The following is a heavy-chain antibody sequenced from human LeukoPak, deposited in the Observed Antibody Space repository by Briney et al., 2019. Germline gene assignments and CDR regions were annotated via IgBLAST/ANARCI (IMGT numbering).Heavy chain of an antibody. D-gene: IGHD2-8*01. CDR3: ARDHRVYATTMDV. CDR1: GFTFSSYG. CDR2: INSDGSST. J-gene: IGHJ6*03. V-gene: IGHV3-74*01. Sequence: HTGGSLRLSCAASGFTFSSYGMHWVRQAPGKGLVWVSRINSDGSSTSYADSVKGRFTISRDNAKNTLYLQMNSLRAEDTAVYYCARDHRVYATTMDVWGKGTTVTVSS.